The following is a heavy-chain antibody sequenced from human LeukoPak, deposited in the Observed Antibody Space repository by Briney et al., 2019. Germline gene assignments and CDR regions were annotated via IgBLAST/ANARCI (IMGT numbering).Heavy chain of an antibody. V-gene: IGHV3-30*18. D-gene: IGHD3-22*01. CDR1: GFTFSSYG. CDR2: ISYDGSNK. Sequence: GGSLRLSCAASGFTFSSYGMQGVGQAPGKGLEGVAVISYDGSNKYYADSVKGRFTISRDNSKNTLYLQMNSLRAEDTAVYYCAKGRDYYDSSGLFDYWGQGILVTVSS. J-gene: IGHJ4*02. CDR3: AKGRDYYDSSGLFDY.